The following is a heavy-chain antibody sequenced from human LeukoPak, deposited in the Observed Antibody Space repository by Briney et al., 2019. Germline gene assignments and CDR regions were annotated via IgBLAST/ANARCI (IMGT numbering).Heavy chain of an antibody. D-gene: IGHD3-22*01. V-gene: IGHV3-21*01. CDR1: GFTFSSYW. CDR2: ISSSSSYI. J-gene: IGHJ4*02. Sequence: GGSLRLSCAASGFTFSSYWMSWVRQAPGKGLEWVSSISSSSSYIYYADSVKGRSTISRDNAKNSLYLQMNSLRAEDTAVYYCARDDSPYYDSSRNPFDYWGQGTLVTVSS. CDR3: ARDDSPYYDSSRNPFDY.